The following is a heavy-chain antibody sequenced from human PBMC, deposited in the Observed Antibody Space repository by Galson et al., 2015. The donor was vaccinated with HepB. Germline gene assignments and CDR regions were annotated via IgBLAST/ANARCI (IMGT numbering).Heavy chain of an antibody. CDR1: GGTFSSYA. Sequence: SVKVSCKASGGTFSSYAISWVRQAPGQGLEWMGGIIPIFGTANYAQKFQGRVTITADESTGTAYMELSSLRSEDTAVYYCARVEFLRSSSWYYAFDIWGQGTMVTVSS. V-gene: IGHV1-69*13. CDR3: ARVEFLRSSSWYYAFDI. CDR2: IIPIFGTA. D-gene: IGHD6-13*01. J-gene: IGHJ3*02.